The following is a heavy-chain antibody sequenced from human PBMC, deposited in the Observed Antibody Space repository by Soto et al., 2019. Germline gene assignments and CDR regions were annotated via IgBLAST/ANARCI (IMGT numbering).Heavy chain of an antibody. CDR1: GFTVSSNY. CDR2: IYSGGST. D-gene: IGHD6-19*01. V-gene: IGHV3-53*04. CDR3: ARELLIAVAGGYCDL. J-gene: IGHJ2*01. Sequence: EVQLVESGGGLVQPGGSLRLSCAASGFTVSSNYMSWVRQAPGKGLEWVSVIYSGGSTYYADSVKGRFTISRHNSKNTLYLQMNSLRAEDTAVYYCARELLIAVAGGYCDLWGRGTLVTVSS.